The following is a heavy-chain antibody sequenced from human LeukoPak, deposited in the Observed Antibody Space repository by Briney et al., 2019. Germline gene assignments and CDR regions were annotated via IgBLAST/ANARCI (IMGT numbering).Heavy chain of an antibody. CDR3: AKRGVVIRVILVGFHKEAYYFDS. CDR1: GFTFDDYG. D-gene: IGHD3-22*01. J-gene: IGHJ4*02. V-gene: IGHV3-23*01. CDR2: ISDSGGST. Sequence: GGSLRLSCAASGFTFDDYGMSWVRQAPGRGLEWVAGISDSGGSTNYADSVKGRFTISRGNPKNTLYLQMNSLRAEDTAVYFCAKRGVVIRVILVGFHKEAYYFDSWGQGALVTVSS.